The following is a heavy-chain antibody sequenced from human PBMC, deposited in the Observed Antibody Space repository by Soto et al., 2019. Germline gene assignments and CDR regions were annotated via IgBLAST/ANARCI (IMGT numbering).Heavy chain of an antibody. CDR1: GFTFSSYA. CDR3: AKVVLRFLEWAIYGMDV. V-gene: IGHV3-23*01. J-gene: IGHJ6*02. Sequence: GGSLRLSCAASGFTFSSYAMSWVRQAPGKGLEWVSAISGSGGSTYYADSVKGRFTISRDNSKNTLYLQMNSLRAEDTAVYYCAKVVLRFLEWAIYGMDVWGQGTTVTVSS. CDR2: ISGSGGST. D-gene: IGHD3-3*01.